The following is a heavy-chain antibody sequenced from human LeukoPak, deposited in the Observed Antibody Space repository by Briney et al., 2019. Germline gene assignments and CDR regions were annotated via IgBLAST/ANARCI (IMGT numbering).Heavy chain of an antibody. CDR2: IYYSGST. CDR3: ARALGLDYYDSSGYYHWYFDL. CDR1: GGSFTGYY. Sequence: PSETLSLTCAVYGGSFTGYYWSWIRQPPGKGLEWIGYIYYSGSTNYNPSLKSRVTISVDTSKNQFSLNLSSVTAADTAVYYCARALGLDYYDSSGYYHWYFDLWGRGTLVTVSS. J-gene: IGHJ2*01. D-gene: IGHD3-22*01. V-gene: IGHV4-34*11.